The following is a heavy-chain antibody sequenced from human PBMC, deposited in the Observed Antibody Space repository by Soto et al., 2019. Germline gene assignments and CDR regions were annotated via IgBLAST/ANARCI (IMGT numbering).Heavy chain of an antibody. CDR3: AKERGVELLFDAFDI. D-gene: IGHD1-7*01. V-gene: IGHV3-23*01. CDR1: GFMFSDFT. Sequence: GGSLRLSCAASGFMFSDFTMSWVRQAPGKGLEWVSAISGGGGSTYYADSVKGRFTISRDNSKNTLYLQMNSLRAEDTAVYYCAKERGVELLFDAFDIWGQGTMVTVSS. J-gene: IGHJ3*02. CDR2: ISGGGGST.